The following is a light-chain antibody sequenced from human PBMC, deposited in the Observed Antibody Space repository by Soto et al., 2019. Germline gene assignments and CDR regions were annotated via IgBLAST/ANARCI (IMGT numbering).Light chain of an antibody. Sequence: QSVLTQPPSVSAAPGQKVTISCSGSSSNIGNNYVSWYQQLPGTAPKLLIYENNKRPSGIPDRFSGSKSGTSATLGITGFQTGDEADYYCGTWDSSLSAYVFGTGTKATVL. J-gene: IGLJ1*01. CDR3: GTWDSSLSAYV. CDR2: ENN. CDR1: SSNIGNNY. V-gene: IGLV1-51*02.